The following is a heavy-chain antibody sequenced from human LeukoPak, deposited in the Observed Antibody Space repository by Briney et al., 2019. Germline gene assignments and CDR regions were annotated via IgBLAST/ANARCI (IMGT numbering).Heavy chain of an antibody. Sequence: ASVKVSCKASGYTFTGYYMHWVRQAPGQGLEWMGWINPNSGGTNYAQKFQGRVTMTRDTFISTAYMELSRLRSDDTAVYYCARGGYDILTGYYDLGYFDYWGQGTLVTVSS. J-gene: IGHJ4*02. V-gene: IGHV1-2*02. D-gene: IGHD3-9*01. CDR1: GYTFTGYY. CDR3: ARGGYDILTGYYDLGYFDY. CDR2: INPNSGGT.